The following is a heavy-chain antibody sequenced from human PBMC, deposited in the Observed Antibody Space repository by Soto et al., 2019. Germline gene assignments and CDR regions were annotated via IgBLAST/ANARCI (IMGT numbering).Heavy chain of an antibody. J-gene: IGHJ6*02. D-gene: IGHD2-15*01. CDR2: ISWNSGSI. CDR1: GFTFDDCA. V-gene: IGHV3-9*01. CDR3: AKGVAATQRANYYYGMDV. Sequence: DVQLVESGGGLVQPGRSLRLSCAGSGFTFDDCAMHWVRQAPGKGLEWVSGISWNSGSIGYADSVKGRFTISRDNAKNSLYLQMNSLRAEDTALYYCAKGVAATQRANYYYGMDVWGQGTTVTVSS.